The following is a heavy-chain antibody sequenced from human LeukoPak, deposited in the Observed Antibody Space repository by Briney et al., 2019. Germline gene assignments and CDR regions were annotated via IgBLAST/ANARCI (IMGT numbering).Heavy chain of an antibody. CDR3: ARGGDGYTFDY. D-gene: IGHD5-24*01. V-gene: IGHV4-4*07. Sequence: PSETLSLTCTVSGGSISSHYWSWIRQPAGKGLEWIGRIYSSGTTNNNPSLKSRVTMSIDTSKNQFSLKLSSVTAAGTAVYFCARGGDGYTFDYWGQGTLVTVSS. J-gene: IGHJ4*02. CDR2: IYSSGTT. CDR1: GGSISSHY.